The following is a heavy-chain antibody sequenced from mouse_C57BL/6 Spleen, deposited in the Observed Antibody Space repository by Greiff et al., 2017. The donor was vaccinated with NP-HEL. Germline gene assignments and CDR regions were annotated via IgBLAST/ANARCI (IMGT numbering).Heavy chain of an antibody. CDR1: GYTFTDYE. CDR2: IDPETGGT. Sequence: VQLQQSGAELVRPGASVTLSCKASGYTFTDYEMHWVKQTPVHGLEWIGAIDPETGGTAYNQKFKGKAILTADNSSSTAYMELRSLKSEDSAVYYWTRDSNYVRFAYWGQGTLVTVSA. CDR3: TRDSNYVRFAY. V-gene: IGHV1-15*01. J-gene: IGHJ3*01. D-gene: IGHD2-5*01.